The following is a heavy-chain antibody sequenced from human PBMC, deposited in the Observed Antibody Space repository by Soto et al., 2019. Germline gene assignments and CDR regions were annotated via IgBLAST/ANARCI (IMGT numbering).Heavy chain of an antibody. CDR1: GYTFTGYY. CDR3: ARGVRYGGNYYYYYGMDV. CDR2: INPNSGGT. J-gene: IGHJ6*02. Sequence: AASVKVSCKASGYTFTGYYMHWVRQAPGQGLEWMGWINPNSGGTNYAQKFQGWVTMTRDTSISTAYMELSRLRSDDTAVYYCARGVRYGGNYYYYYGMDVWGQGTTVTVSS. D-gene: IGHD2-15*01. V-gene: IGHV1-2*04.